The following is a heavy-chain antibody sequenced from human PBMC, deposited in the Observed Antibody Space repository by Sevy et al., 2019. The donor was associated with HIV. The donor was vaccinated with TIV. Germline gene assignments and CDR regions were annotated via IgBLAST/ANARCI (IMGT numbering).Heavy chain of an antibody. J-gene: IGHJ4*02. V-gene: IGHV4-34*01. Sequence: SETLSLTCAVYGGSFSGYYWSWIRQPPGKGLEWIGEINHSGSTNYNPSLKSRVTISVDTSKNQFSLELSSVTAADKAMYYCGGGGYYYDSSGFFVDYWGQGTLVTVSS. CDR1: GGSFSGYY. CDR3: GGGGYYYDSSGFFVDY. CDR2: INHSGST. D-gene: IGHD3-22*01.